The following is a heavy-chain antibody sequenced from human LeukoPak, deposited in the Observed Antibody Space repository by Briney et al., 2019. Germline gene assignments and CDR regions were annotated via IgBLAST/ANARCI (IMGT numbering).Heavy chain of an antibody. Sequence: PGGSLRLSCAASGFTFSSYPMTWVRQAPGKGLEWVSLIGGSGGSTYYANSVKGRFTISRDDSKHTLYLQMNSLRADDTAIYHCAYAFDYWGQGTLVTVSS. V-gene: IGHV3-23*01. J-gene: IGHJ4*02. D-gene: IGHD2-2*01. CDR2: IGGSGGST. CDR1: GFTFSSYP. CDR3: AYAFDY.